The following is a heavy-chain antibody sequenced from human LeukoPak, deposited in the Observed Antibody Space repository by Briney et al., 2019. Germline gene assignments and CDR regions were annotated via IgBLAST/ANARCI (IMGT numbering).Heavy chain of an antibody. D-gene: IGHD6-19*01. CDR2: ISPNSGGT. J-gene: IGHJ4*02. V-gene: IGHV1-2*02. CDR3: ARANNPSSGWYPRYYFDY. Sequence: ASVKVSCKASGYTFTGYYIHWVRQAPGQGLEWMGWISPNSGGTDYAQQFQGRVTMTRDTSINTVYMELSRLGSDDTAVYYCARANNPSSGWYPRYYFDYWGQGTLVTVSS. CDR1: GYTFTGYY.